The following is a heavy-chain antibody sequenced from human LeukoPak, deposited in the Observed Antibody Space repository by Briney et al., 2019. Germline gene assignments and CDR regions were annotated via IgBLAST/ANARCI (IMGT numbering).Heavy chain of an antibody. D-gene: IGHD3-16*02. CDR1: GYTFTDYY. V-gene: IGHV1-69-2*01. J-gene: IGHJ3*02. CDR2: VDPEDGET. Sequence: ASVKISCKVSGYTFTDYYMHWVQQAPGKGLEWMGLVDPEDGETIYAEKFQGRVTITADTSTDTAYMELSSLRSEDTAVYYCARDLGDYVWGSYRYLAAFDIWGQGTMVTVSS. CDR3: ARDLGDYVWGSYRYLAAFDI.